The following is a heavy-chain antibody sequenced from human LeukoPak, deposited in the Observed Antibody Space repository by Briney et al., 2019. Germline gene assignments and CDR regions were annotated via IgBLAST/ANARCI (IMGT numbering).Heavy chain of an antibody. CDR3: AKGHYFDSTGAYSYSDH. D-gene: IGHD3-22*01. Sequence: QAGGSLRLSCAASGFTLSNYPMGWVRQAPVKGLEWLSAIGEEKSGSWTKSADSVKGRFTISRDNSENTLYLQMDSLTVEDTAVYYCAKGHYFDSTGAYSYSDHWGRGIWSPSPQ. V-gene: IGHV3-23*01. J-gene: IGHJ4*02. CDR1: GFTLSNYP. CDR2: IGEEKSGSWT.